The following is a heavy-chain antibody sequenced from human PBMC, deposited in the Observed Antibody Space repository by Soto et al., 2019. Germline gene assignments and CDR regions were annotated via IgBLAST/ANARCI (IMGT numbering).Heavy chain of an antibody. Sequence: GASVKVSCKASGYTFTSYAMHWVRQAPGQRLEWMGWINAGNGNTKYSQKFQGRVTITRDTSASTAYMELSSLRSEDTAVYYCARDPTRTTMIGVLRPLGAFDIRDQGTMVTVS. D-gene: IGHD3-22*01. J-gene: IGHJ3*02. V-gene: IGHV1-3*01. CDR2: INAGNGNT. CDR1: GYTFTSYA. CDR3: ARDPTRTTMIGVLRPLGAFDI.